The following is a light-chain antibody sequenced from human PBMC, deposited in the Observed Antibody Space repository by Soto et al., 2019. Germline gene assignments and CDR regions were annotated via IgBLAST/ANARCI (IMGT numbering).Light chain of an antibody. CDR1: QNIDNW. CDR3: QQYNTYPAT. V-gene: IGKV1-5*01. CDR2: GAS. J-gene: IGKJ5*01. Sequence: DIQMTQSPSSLSASVGDRVTITCRASQNIDNWLAWYQQTPGKAPKILIYGASTLQTGVPSRFSGSGSGTEFTLTIRSLQPGDFATYYCQQYNTYPATFGQGTRLEIK.